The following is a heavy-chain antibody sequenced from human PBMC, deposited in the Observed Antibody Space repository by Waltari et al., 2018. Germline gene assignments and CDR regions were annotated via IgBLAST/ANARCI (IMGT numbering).Heavy chain of an antibody. Sequence: QVQLQQWGAGLLKPSETLSLTCAVYGGSFSGYYWRWIRQPPGKGLEWIGEINHSGSTNYNPSLKSRVTISVDTSKNQFSLKLSSVTAADTAVYYCARGLGFPNLTYYYFDYWGQGTLVTVSS. CDR3: ARGLGFPNLTYYYFDY. D-gene: IGHD3-10*01. CDR1: GGSFSGYY. CDR2: INHSGST. V-gene: IGHV4-34*01. J-gene: IGHJ4*02.